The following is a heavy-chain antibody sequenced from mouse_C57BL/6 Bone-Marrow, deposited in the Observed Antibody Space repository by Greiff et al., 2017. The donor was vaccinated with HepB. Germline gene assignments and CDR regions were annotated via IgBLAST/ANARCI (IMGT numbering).Heavy chain of an antibody. Sequence: VQLQQSGPELVKPGASVKMSCKASGYTFTDYNMHWVKQSHGKSLEWIGYINPNNGGTSYNQKFKGKATLTVNKSSSTAYMELRSLTSEDSAVYYCARNHYSNFTLYYFDYWGQGTTLTVSS. J-gene: IGHJ2*01. V-gene: IGHV1-22*01. D-gene: IGHD2-5*01. CDR1: GYTFTDYN. CDR2: INPNNGGT. CDR3: ARNHYSNFTLYYFDY.